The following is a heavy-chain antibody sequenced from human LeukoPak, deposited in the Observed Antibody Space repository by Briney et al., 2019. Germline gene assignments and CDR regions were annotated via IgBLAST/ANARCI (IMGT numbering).Heavy chain of an antibody. CDR1: GFTLSSYG. V-gene: IGHV3-33*01. Sequence: PGRSLRLSCAASGFTLSSYGMHWVRQAPGKGLEWVAVIWYDGSNKYYADSVRGRFTISRDNSKNTLYLQMNSLRAEDTAVYYCARDLYYGSGVDYWGQGTLVTVSS. D-gene: IGHD3-10*01. CDR3: ARDLYYGSGVDY. CDR2: IWYDGSNK. J-gene: IGHJ4*02.